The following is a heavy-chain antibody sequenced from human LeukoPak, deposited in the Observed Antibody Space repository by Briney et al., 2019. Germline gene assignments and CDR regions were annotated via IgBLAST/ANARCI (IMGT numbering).Heavy chain of an antibody. CDR3: ARPSIVATISAYYYYGMDV. D-gene: IGHD5-12*01. V-gene: IGHV1-18*01. J-gene: IGHJ6*02. CDR1: GYTFTSYG. CDR2: ISSYDGNT. Sequence: ASVKVSCKASGYTFTSYGISWVRQAPGQGLEWMGWISSYDGNTNYAQKLQGRVTMTTDTSTSTAYMELRSLRSDDTAVYYCARPSIVATISAYYYYGMDVWGQGTTVTVSS.